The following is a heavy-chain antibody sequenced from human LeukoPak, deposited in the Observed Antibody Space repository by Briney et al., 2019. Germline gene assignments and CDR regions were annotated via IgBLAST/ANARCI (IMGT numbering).Heavy chain of an antibody. J-gene: IGHJ4*02. V-gene: IGHV4-31*01. CDR3: ARVWGGYRFDY. D-gene: IGHD3-16*02. Sequence: TLSLTRTVSGGSLISGGYYWGWIRQHPGEGLEWIGNIYFSGRTSYHPSLRRPVTISVDTSKNQFSLTLTSMTVADTAVYYCARVWGGYRFDYWGAGILGTVSS. CDR1: GGSLISGGYY. CDR2: IYFSGRT.